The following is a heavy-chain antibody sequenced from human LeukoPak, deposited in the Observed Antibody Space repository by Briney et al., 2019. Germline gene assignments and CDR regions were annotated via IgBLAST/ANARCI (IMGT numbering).Heavy chain of an antibody. CDR2: IEQDGSEK. J-gene: IGHJ4*02. CDR1: GFTFSSYW. V-gene: IGHV3-7*01. CDR3: AITTPLGGAAAGTYDY. D-gene: IGHD6-13*01. Sequence: GGSLRLSCAASGFTFSSYWMSWVRQAPANGLEWVANIEQDGSEKYYVDPVKGRFTISRDNAKNSLYLQMNSLRAEDTAVYYCAITTPLGGAAAGTYDYWGQGTLVTVSS.